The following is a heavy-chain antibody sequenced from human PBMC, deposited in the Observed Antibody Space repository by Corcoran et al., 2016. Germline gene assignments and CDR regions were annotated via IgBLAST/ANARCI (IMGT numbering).Heavy chain of an antibody. Sequence: VQLVESGGGLVKPGGCLPLSCEASGFSFNNAWMSWVRQAPGKGLEWLGRIKSKSDGGTIDFAGSVVKGRFIISRDDSKNTVYLQMNSLKSDDTGVYYCTTAGGSVTDYWGQGTLVTVSS. CDR1: GFSFNNAW. CDR2: IKSKSDGGTI. V-gene: IGHV3-15*01. D-gene: IGHD3-10*01. J-gene: IGHJ4*02. CDR3: TTAGGSVTDY.